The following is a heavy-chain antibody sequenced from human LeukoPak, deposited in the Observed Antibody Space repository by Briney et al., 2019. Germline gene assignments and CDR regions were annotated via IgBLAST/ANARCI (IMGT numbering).Heavy chain of an antibody. CDR3: ARESHVSREDS. CDR1: GYTFTSYD. V-gene: IGHV1-8*01. Sequence: ASVKVSCKASGYTFTSYDINWVRQATGQGLEWMGWMNPNSGNTGYTQKFQGRVTMTRNTSISTAYLELSGLRSEDTAMYYCARESHVSREDSWGQGTLVTVSS. J-gene: IGHJ4*02. CDR2: MNPNSGNT. D-gene: IGHD1-26*01.